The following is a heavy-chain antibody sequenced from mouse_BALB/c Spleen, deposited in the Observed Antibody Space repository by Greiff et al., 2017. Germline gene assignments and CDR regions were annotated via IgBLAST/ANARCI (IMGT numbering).Heavy chain of an antibody. CDR1: GFNFNDTY. Sequence: EVQLQQSGAELVKPGASVKLSCTASGFNFNDTYMHWVKQRPEQGLEWIGRIDPANGNTKYDPKFQGKATITADTSSNTAYLQLSSLTSEDTAVYCCARAPGNYDAMDYWGQGTSVTVSS. D-gene: IGHD2-1*01. CDR2: IDPANGNT. V-gene: IGHV14-3*02. CDR3: ARAPGNYDAMDY. J-gene: IGHJ4*01.